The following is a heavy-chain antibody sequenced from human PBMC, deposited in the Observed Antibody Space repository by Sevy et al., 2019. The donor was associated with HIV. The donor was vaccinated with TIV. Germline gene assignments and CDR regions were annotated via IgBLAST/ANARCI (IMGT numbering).Heavy chain of an antibody. J-gene: IGHJ6*02. CDR3: ARDAGLVDYGMDV. V-gene: IGHV4-59*01. Sequence: SETLSLTCTVSGGSMGSYYWTWIRQPPGKGLEWIGYLYDTGSTNYNPSLESRVTISIDTSKNQFSLNLSYVTAADTAVYYCARDAGLVDYGMDVWGQGITVTVSS. D-gene: IGHD3-9*01. CDR1: GGSMGSYY. CDR2: LYDTGST.